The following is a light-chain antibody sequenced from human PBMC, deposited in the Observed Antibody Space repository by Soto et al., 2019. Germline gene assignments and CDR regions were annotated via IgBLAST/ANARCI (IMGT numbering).Light chain of an antibody. V-gene: IGKV3-11*01. CDR2: DAS. J-gene: IGKJ3*01. CDR1: QSISSY. Sequence: EIVLTQSPATLSLSPGERATLSCRASQSISSYLAWYQQKPDQAPRLLIYDASNRATGIPARFSGSGSGTDFILTISSLEPEDFAVYYCHQRSTWPFTFGPGTKVDIK. CDR3: HQRSTWPFT.